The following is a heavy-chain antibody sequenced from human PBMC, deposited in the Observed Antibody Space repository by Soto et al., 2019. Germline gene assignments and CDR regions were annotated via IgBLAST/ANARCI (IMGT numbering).Heavy chain of an antibody. CDR1: GYTFTGYY. D-gene: IGHD6-13*01. CDR2: GGT. V-gene: IGHV1-2*02. J-gene: IGHJ4*02. CDR3: ARGRAAVGPFDY. Sequence: ASVKVSCKASGYTFTGYYMHWVRQAPGQGLEWMGWGGTNSAQNFQSRVTMTRDTSISTAYMELSSLSSDDTAVYYCARGRAAVGPFDYWGQGTLVTVSS.